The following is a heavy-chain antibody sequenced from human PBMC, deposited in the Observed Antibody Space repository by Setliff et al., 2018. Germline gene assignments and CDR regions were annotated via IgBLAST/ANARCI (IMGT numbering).Heavy chain of an antibody. D-gene: IGHD1-26*01. Sequence: GGSLRLSCAASGAASGFSFSSYWMTWVRQAPGKGLEWVANINEDGSGKYYVDSVKGRFTISRDNARNTLYLQMNSLTAEDTAVYYCARVGSKPQLGWFDPWGQGTLVTAPQ. V-gene: IGHV3-7*01. J-gene: IGHJ5*02. CDR2: INEDGSGK. CDR1: GFSFSSYW. CDR3: ARVGSKPQLGWFDP.